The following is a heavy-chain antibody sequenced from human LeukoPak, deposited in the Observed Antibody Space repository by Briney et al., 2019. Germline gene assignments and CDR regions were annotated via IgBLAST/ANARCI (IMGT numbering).Heavy chain of an antibody. D-gene: IGHD2-2*01. CDR3: ARGGCSSTSCYYNWFDP. V-gene: IGHV3-21*01. CDR2: ISSSSSYI. Sequence: GGSLRLSCAASGFTFSSYSMNWVRQAPGKGLEWVSFISSSSSYIYYADSVKGRFTISRDNAKNSLYLQMNSLRAEVTAVYYCARGGCSSTSCYYNWFDPWGQGTLVTVSS. J-gene: IGHJ5*02. CDR1: GFTFSSYS.